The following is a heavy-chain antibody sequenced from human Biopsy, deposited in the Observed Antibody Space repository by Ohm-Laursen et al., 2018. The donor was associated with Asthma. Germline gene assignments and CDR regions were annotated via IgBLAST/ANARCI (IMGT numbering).Heavy chain of an antibody. D-gene: IGHD6-13*01. Sequence: SLRLSCAASGVTFSDHYMSWVRRAPGKGLEWVAQILFDGRKINYPDSVKGRFTISRDNSKNMVYLQMNSLRPEDTAVYYCAKDRVAGRSYYFDYWGQGSLVSVSS. CDR3: AKDRVAGRSYYFDY. J-gene: IGHJ4*02. CDR2: ILFDGRKI. CDR1: GVTFSDHY. V-gene: IGHV3-30*18.